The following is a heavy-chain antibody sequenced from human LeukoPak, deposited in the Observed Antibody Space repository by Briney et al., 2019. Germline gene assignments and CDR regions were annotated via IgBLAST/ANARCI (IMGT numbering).Heavy chain of an antibody. CDR3: ARVSGRRVPYYFDY. Sequence: GGSLRLSCAASGFTFSSYSMNWVRQAPGKGLEWVSSISSSSSNIYYADSVQGRFTISRDNPKNSLYLQMNTLRVEDTAVHYCARVSGRRVPYYFDYWGQRTLVTVSS. CDR2: ISSSSSNI. J-gene: IGHJ4*02. V-gene: IGHV3-21*01. CDR1: GFTFSSYS. D-gene: IGHD3-10*01.